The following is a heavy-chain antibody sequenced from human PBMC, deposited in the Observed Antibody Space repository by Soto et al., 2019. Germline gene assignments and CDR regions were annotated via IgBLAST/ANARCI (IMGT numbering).Heavy chain of an antibody. CDR1: GFTFSSYG. Sequence: QPGGSLRLSCAASGFTFSSYGMHWVRQAPGKGLEWVAVISYDGSNKYYADSVKGRFTISRDNSKNTLYLQMNSLRAEDTALYYCAKDYYDSSGYYYGVDYWGQGTLVTVSS. J-gene: IGHJ4*02. CDR2: ISYDGSNK. CDR3: AKDYYDSSGYYYGVDY. D-gene: IGHD3-22*01. V-gene: IGHV3-30*18.